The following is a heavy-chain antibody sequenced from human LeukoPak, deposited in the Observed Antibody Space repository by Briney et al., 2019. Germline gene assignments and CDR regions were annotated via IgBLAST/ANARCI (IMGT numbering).Heavy chain of an antibody. V-gene: IGHV1-8*01. D-gene: IGHD5-18*01. J-gene: IGHJ4*02. CDR3: ARRNTAMVAGLDY. CDR1: GYTFTTYD. Sequence: ASVKVSCKASGYTFTTYDINWVRQATGQGLEWMGWMNPNSGNTAYAQKFQGRVTMTRNTSISTAFMELSGLRPEDTAVYFCARRNTAMVAGLDYWGQGSLVTVSS. CDR2: MNPNSGNT.